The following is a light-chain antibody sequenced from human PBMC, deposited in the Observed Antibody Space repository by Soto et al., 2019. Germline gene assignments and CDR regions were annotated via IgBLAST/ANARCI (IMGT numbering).Light chain of an antibody. CDR2: RAD. Sequence: QSVLTQPPSASGTPGQTVTISCSGGSSNIGSNYVYWYHQLPGAAPRLLMYRADQRPSGVPDRFSGSKSGTSASLAISGLRSADEADYYCAAWDDKLSGLVFGGGTKLTVL. CDR1: SSNIGSNY. CDR3: AAWDDKLSGLV. V-gene: IGLV1-47*01. J-gene: IGLJ2*01.